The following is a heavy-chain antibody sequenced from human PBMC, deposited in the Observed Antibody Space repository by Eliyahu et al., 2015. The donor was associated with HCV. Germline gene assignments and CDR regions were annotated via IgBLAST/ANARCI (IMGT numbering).Heavy chain of an antibody. CDR3: ARLGIRTTGKLNWFDP. Sequence: QLQLQESGPGLVKPSETLSLTXTVSGGSISSSSYYWGWIRQPPGKGLEWIGSIYYSGSTYYNPSLKSRVTISVDTSKNQFSLKLSSVTAADTAVYYCARLGIRTTGKLNWFDPWGQGTLVTVSS. V-gene: IGHV4-39*01. J-gene: IGHJ5*02. CDR2: IYYSGST. D-gene: IGHD1-1*01. CDR1: GGSISSSSYY.